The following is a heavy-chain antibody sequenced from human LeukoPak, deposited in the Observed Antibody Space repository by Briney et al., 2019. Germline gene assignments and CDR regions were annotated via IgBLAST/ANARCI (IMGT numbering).Heavy chain of an antibody. CDR1: GGSISSGDYY. V-gene: IGHV4-30-2*01. D-gene: IGHD3-10*01. Sequence: SETLSLTCTVSGGSISSGDYYWSWIRQPPGKGLEWIGYIYHSGSTYYNPSLKSRVTISVDRSKNQFSLKLSSVTAADTAVYYCARGRFEEGDYFDYWGQGTLVTVSS. CDR2: IYHSGST. J-gene: IGHJ4*02. CDR3: ARGRFEEGDYFDY.